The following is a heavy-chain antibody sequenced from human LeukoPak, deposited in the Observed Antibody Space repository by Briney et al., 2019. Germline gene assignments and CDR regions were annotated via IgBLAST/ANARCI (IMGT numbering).Heavy chain of an antibody. CDR3: AAGGLTWGRYFDY. CDR2: INPNSGGT. D-gene: IGHD7-27*01. Sequence: ASVKVSCKASGYTFTGYYMHWVRQAPGQGLEWMGWINPNSGGTNYAQKFQERVTITRDMSTSTAYMELSSLRSEDTAVYYCAAGGLTWGRYFDYWGQGTLVTVSS. J-gene: IGHJ4*02. V-gene: IGHV1-2*02. CDR1: GYTFTGYY.